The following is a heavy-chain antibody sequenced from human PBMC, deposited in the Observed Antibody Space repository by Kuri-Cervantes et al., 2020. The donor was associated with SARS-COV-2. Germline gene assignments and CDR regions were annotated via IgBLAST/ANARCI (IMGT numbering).Heavy chain of an antibody. Sequence: SVKVSCKPSGGTFISYDISWVRQAPGQGLEWMGGIIPIFGTANYAQKFQGRVTITTDESTSTAYMELSSLRSEDTAVYYCARAYRGSSGSNRGYFDYWGQGTLVTVSS. V-gene: IGHV1-69*05. J-gene: IGHJ4*02. CDR2: IIPIFGTA. CDR3: ARAYRGSSGSNRGYFDY. D-gene: IGHD6-19*01. CDR1: GGTFISYD.